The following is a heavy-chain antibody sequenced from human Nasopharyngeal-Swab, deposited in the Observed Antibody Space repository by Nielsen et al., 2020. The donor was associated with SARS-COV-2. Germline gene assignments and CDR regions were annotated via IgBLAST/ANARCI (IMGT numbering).Heavy chain of an antibody. Sequence: GESLKLSYAASGFSFSSYAMSWVRQAPGKGLEWVSVIFGGDFSTFHADYVKGRFTISRDDSRSTLFLQVNNLRAEDTAIYYCATGYTSNWRAFDVWGQGTLVTVSS. J-gene: IGHJ3*01. CDR2: IFGGDFST. D-gene: IGHD6-13*01. CDR1: GFSFSSYA. CDR3: ATGYTSNWRAFDV. V-gene: IGHV3-23*03.